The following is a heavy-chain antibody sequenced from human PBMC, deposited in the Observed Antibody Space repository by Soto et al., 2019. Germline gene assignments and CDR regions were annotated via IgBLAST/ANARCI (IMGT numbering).Heavy chain of an antibody. Sequence: QVQLQESGPGLVKPSQTLSLTSTVSGGSVSSGEDHWSWIRQPPGKGLEWIGYIYYSGSTYYNPSLKSRVTISVDTSKNQFSLKLSSATAADTAVYYCASRRGDYWGQGALVTVSS. J-gene: IGHJ4*02. CDR1: GGSVSSGEDH. V-gene: IGHV4-30-4*01. CDR3: ASRRGDY. D-gene: IGHD3-10*01. CDR2: IYYSGST.